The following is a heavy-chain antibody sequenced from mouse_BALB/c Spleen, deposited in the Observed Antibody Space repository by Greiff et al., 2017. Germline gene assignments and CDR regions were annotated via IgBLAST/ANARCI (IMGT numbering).Heavy chain of an antibody. V-gene: IGHV1-4*02. CDR2: INPSSGYT. J-gene: IGHJ4*01. CDR1: GYTFTSYT. D-gene: IGHD1-1*01. CDR3: ARRDTTDAMDY. Sequence: VQLQQSAAELARPGASVKMSCKASGYTFTSYTMHWVKQRPGQGLEWIGYINPSSGYTEYNQKFKDKTTLTADKSSSTAYMQLSSLTSEDSAVYYCARRDTTDAMDYWGQGTSVTVSS.